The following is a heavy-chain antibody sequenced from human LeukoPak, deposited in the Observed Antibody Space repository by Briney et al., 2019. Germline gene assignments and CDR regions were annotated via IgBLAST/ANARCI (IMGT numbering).Heavy chain of an antibody. J-gene: IGHJ3*02. CDR3: ARTPRGESVDAFDI. V-gene: IGHV4-61*01. CDR2: IYYSGST. Sequence: PSETLSLTCTVSGGSVSSGSYYWSWIRQPPGKGLEWIGYIYYSGSTNYNPSLKSRVTISVDTSKNQFSLKLSSVTAADTAVYYCARTPRGESVDAFDIWGQGTMVTVSS. CDR1: GGSVSSGSYY.